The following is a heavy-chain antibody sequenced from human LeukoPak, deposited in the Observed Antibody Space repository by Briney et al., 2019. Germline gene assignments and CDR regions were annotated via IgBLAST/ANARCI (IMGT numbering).Heavy chain of an antibody. V-gene: IGHV3-30*02. CDR3: AKDRSSSWYYFDY. J-gene: IGHJ4*02. CDR2: IRYDGSDK. CDR1: GFTLSSFG. D-gene: IGHD6-13*01. Sequence: GGSLRLSCAASGFTLSSFGMHWVRQAPGKGLEWVAFIRYDGSDKYYADSVKGRFTISRDNFKNTLYLQMNSLRPEDTAVYYCAKDRSSSWYYFDYWGQGTLVTVSS.